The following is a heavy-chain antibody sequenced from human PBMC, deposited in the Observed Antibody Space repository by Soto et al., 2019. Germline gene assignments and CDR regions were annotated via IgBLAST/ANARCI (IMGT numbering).Heavy chain of an antibody. CDR3: AKSVYNWNDGFFDY. V-gene: IGHV3-30*18. Sequence: QVQLVESRGGVVQPGRSLRLSCAASGFTFSSYGLHWVRQAPGKGLEWVAVISYDGNNKYYADSVKGRFTISRDNSKNTLYLQMNSLRAEDTAVYYCAKSVYNWNDGFFDYWGQGTLVTVSS. J-gene: IGHJ4*02. D-gene: IGHD1-1*01. CDR1: GFTFSSYG. CDR2: ISYDGNNK.